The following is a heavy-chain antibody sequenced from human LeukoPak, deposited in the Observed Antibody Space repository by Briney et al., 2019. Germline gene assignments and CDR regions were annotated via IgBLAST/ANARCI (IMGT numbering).Heavy chain of an antibody. D-gene: IGHD3-22*01. CDR3: ARRDSSGCFDY. J-gene: IGHJ4*02. CDR1: GYSLTSYW. CDR2: IYPGDSGT. V-gene: IGHV5-51*01. Sequence: PGESLKISCKGSGYSLTSYWIGWVRQMPGKGLECMGIIYPGDSGTRYSPSFQGQVTISADKSISTAYLQWSSLKASDTAVYYCARRDSSGCFDYWGQGTLVTVSS.